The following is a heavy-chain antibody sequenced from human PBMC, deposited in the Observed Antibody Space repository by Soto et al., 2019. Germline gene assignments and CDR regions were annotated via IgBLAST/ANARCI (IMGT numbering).Heavy chain of an antibody. J-gene: IGHJ4*02. CDR2: VNWNGGST. D-gene: IGHD1-1*01. CDR3: VRGASLNVDY. CDR1: GFTFDDYG. V-gene: IGHV3-20*04. Sequence: EVQLVESGGGVLRPGGSLRLSCAASGFTFDDYGMSWARQAPGKGLEWVSGVNWNGGSTGYADSVKGRFTISRDNAKKSLSLQMNSLRAEDTAFYYCVRGASLNVDYWGQGTLVTVSS.